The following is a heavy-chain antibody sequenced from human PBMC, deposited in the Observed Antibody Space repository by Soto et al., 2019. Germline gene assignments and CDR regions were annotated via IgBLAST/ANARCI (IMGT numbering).Heavy chain of an antibody. CDR2: IDNDGSAT. Sequence: EVQLVESGGGLVQPGGSLRLSCVASGFTFNIYWMHWVRQAPGKGLEWVSRIDNDGSATTYADSVKGRFTISRDNAKNTLFLQMNNLRVDDTAVYYCARDNWNSYWGQGTLVTVS. V-gene: IGHV3-74*01. CDR3: ARDNWNSY. CDR1: GFTFNIYW. J-gene: IGHJ4*02. D-gene: IGHD1-1*01.